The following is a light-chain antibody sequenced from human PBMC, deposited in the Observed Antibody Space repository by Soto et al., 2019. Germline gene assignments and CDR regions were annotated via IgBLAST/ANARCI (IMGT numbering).Light chain of an antibody. Sequence: IGLTQSPGTLSLSPGERSTLSCRSSQSVSNNYLAWYQQKPGQAPRLLIYGASNRATGIPDRFSGSGSGTDFTLTISRLEPEDFAVYYCQQYGSSQITFGQGTRLEIK. J-gene: IGKJ5*01. CDR1: QSVSNNY. V-gene: IGKV3-20*01. CDR3: QQYGSSQIT. CDR2: GAS.